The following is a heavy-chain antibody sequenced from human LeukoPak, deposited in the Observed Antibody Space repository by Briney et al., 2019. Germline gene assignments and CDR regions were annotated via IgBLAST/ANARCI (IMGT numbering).Heavy chain of an antibody. Sequence: PSETLSLTCTVPGGSLSSYYWSWIRQPAGKGLEWIGRIYTSGSTNYNPSLKSRVTMSVDTSKNQFSLKLSSVTAADTAAYYCAREPYDYVWGSLWGQGTLVTVSS. D-gene: IGHD3-16*01. CDR1: GGSLSSYY. V-gene: IGHV4-4*07. CDR3: AREPYDYVWGSL. CDR2: IYTSGST. J-gene: IGHJ4*02.